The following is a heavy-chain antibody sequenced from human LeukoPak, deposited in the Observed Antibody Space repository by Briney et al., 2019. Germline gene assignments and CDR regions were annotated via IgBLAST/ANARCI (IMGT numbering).Heavy chain of an antibody. CDR1: GFTFSNYA. Sequence: GGSLRLSCAASGFTFSNYALSWVRQAPGRGLEWVSTLSGRGSSSYYADSVKGRFTISRDNSKNTLWLQMNSLRAEDTAVYYCVKPASDDDFDVWGQGTMVTVSS. J-gene: IGHJ3*01. CDR2: LSGRGSSS. V-gene: IGHV3-23*01. CDR3: VKPASDDDFDV.